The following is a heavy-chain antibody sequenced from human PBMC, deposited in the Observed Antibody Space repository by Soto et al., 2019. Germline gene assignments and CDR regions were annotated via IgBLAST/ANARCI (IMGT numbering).Heavy chain of an antibody. V-gene: IGHV3-30*18. CDR1: GFTFTNYA. Sequence: PGGSLRLSCQASGFTFTNYAMHWVRQAPGKWLEWVAFISSDGSYKFFANSVKGRFTISRDNSKNTLFLQMDSLGTEDTAVYYCAKTPAVAGYNHFDSWGQGA. J-gene: IGHJ4*02. CDR3: AKTPAVAGYNHFDS. CDR2: ISSDGSYK. D-gene: IGHD6-19*01.